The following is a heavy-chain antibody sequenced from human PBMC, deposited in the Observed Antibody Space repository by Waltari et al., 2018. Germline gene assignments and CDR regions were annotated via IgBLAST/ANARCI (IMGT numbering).Heavy chain of an antibody. J-gene: IGHJ4*02. V-gene: IGHV4-38-2*02. D-gene: IGHD3-10*01. CDR2: IYHSGST. Sequence: QVQLQESGPGLVKPSETLSLTCTVSAYSISSGYYWGWIRQPPGKGLEWIGSIYHSGSTYYNPSLKSRVTISVDASKNQFSLKLTSVTAADTAVYYCASGVGNYWGQGTLVTVSS. CDR1: AYSISSGYY. CDR3: ASGVGNY.